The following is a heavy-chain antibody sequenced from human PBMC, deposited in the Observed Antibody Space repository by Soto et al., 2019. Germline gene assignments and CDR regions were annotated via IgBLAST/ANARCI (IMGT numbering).Heavy chain of an antibody. CDR1: GGSISGSSYY. J-gene: IGHJ4*02. D-gene: IGHD4-17*01. CDR2: VHYSGST. CDR3: ASFSGATYGDYGGGINF. Sequence: SETLSLTCTVSGGSISGSSYYWGWLRQPPGKGLECIGSVHYSGSTDYNPSLKSRVTISVDTSKNQFSLKLTSVTAADTAVYCCASFSGATYGDYGGGINFWGQGTLVTVSS. V-gene: IGHV4-39*01.